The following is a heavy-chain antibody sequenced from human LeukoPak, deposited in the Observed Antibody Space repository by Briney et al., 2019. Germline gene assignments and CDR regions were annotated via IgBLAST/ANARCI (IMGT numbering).Heavy chain of an antibody. CDR2: INHSGST. CDR3: AREYCSSTSCYYVDY. J-gene: IGHJ4*02. Sequence: PSETLSLTCAVYGGSFSGYYWSWIRQPPGKGLEWIGEINHSGSTNYNPSLKSRVTISVDTSKNQFSLKLSSVTAADTAVYYCAREYCSSTSCYYVDYWGQGTLVTVSS. V-gene: IGHV4-34*01. D-gene: IGHD2-2*01. CDR1: GGSFSGYY.